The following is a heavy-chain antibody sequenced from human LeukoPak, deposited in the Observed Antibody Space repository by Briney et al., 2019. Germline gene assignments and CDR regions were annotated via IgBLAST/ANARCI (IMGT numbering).Heavy chain of an antibody. J-gene: IGHJ6*03. CDR2: IYTSGST. CDR1: GGSISPYY. CDR3: ARDSSSSWYPYYYYMDV. D-gene: IGHD6-13*01. Sequence: KPSETLSLTCTVSGGSISPYYWSWIRQPAGKGLEWIGRIYTSGSTNYNPSLKSRVTMSVDTSKNQFSLKLSSVTAADTAVYYCARDSSSSWYPYYYYMDVWGKGTTVTVSS. V-gene: IGHV4-4*07.